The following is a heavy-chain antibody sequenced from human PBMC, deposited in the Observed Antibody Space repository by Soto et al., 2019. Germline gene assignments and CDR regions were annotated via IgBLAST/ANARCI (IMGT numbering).Heavy chain of an antibody. V-gene: IGHV4-39*06. D-gene: IGHD7-27*01. CDR3: AYRLYGGWLTGSYYDY. Sequence: SETLSLTCTVSGGSISSTSYHWVWIRQPPGKGLEWIGSLDYHGGTFYNPSLKSRVTITKDTSKNQVVLTMTNMDPVDTATYYCAYRLYGGWLTGSYYDYWGPGTLVTVSS. CDR2: LDYHGGT. CDR1: GGSISSTSYH. J-gene: IGHJ4*02.